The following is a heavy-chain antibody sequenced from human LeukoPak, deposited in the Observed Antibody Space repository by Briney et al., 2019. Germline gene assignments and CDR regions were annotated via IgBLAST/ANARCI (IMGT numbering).Heavy chain of an antibody. V-gene: IGHV3-23*01. CDR3: ARGGMTRYFDY. Sequence: PGGSLRLSSAASEFTFSFYPMTWVRQALGKGLEWVSSISTSGDATFHADSVKGRFTISGDNSKNTLYLQMNSLRAEDTAVYYCARGGMTRYFDYWGQGTLVTVSS. D-gene: IGHD1-14*01. CDR2: ISTSGDAT. J-gene: IGHJ4*02. CDR1: EFTFSFYP.